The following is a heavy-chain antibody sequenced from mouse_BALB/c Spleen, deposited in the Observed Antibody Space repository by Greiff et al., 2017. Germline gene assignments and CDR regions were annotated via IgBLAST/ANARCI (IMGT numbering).Heavy chain of an antibody. CDR1: GYSITSDYA. Sequence: EVKLQESGPGLVKPSQSLSLTCTVTGYSITSDYAWNWIRQFPGNKLEWMGYISYSGSTSYNPSLKSRISITRDTSKNQFFLQLNSVTTEDTATYDCARKTGTYMAYWGQGTSVTVSS. CDR3: ARKTGTYMAY. D-gene: IGHD4-1*01. V-gene: IGHV3-2*02. J-gene: IGHJ4*01. CDR2: ISYSGST.